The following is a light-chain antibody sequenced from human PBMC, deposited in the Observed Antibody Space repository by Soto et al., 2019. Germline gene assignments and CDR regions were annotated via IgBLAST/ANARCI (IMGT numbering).Light chain of an antibody. CDR2: EVS. V-gene: IGLV2-14*01. J-gene: IGLJ2*01. CDR1: SSDIGGYNY. CDR3: SSYTTSSTVA. Sequence: QSVRTQSASVSGSPGQSITDSCTGTSSDIGGYNYVSWYQQHPDKAPKLMIFEVSNRPSGVSNRFSGSKSGNTASLTISGLLPEDEADYYCSSYTTSSTVAFGGATKVTVL.